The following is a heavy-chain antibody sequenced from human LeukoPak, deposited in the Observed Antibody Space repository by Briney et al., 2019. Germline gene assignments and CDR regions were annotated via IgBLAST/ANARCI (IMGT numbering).Heavy chain of an antibody. CDR1: GFMFHTFG. V-gene: IGHV3-30*02. J-gene: IGHJ4*02. D-gene: IGHD3-3*01. CDR2: IRHDGDLQ. CDR3: ARDPEWLLWKGLDY. Sequence: PGGSLRLSCATSGFMFHTFGMHWVRQAPGKGLEWLAFIRHDGDLQYYGYSVQGRFTVSRDNAKNSLYLQMNSLRAEDTAVYYCARDPEWLLWKGLDYWGQGTLVTVSS.